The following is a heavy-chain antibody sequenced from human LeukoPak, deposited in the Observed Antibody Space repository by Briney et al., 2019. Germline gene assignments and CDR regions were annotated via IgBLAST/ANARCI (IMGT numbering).Heavy chain of an antibody. J-gene: IGHJ4*02. Sequence: GESLKISCKGSGYSFSTYWIGWVRQMPGKGLEWMGIIHPGDSDTRYSPSFQGQVIISADKSISTAYLQWSSLKASDTAMYYCTRHVRGVVARHIDYWGQGSLVTVSS. CDR3: TRHVRGVVARHIDY. CDR1: GYSFSTYW. V-gene: IGHV5-51*01. CDR2: IHPGDSDT. D-gene: IGHD2-2*01.